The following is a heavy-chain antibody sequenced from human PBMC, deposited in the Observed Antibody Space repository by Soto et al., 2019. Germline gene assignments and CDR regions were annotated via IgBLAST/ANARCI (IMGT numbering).Heavy chain of an antibody. CDR2: ISYDESNK. CDR3: AREVSGYCSGGSCYYFDY. Sequence: QVQLVESGGGVVQPGRSLRLSCAASGFTFSSYVMHWVRQAPGKGLEWVAVISYDESNKSYADSVKGRFTISRDNSRYTLYLQMNSLRAEDTAVYYCAREVSGYCSGGSCYYFDYWGQGTLVTVSS. D-gene: IGHD2-15*01. V-gene: IGHV3-30-3*01. CDR1: GFTFSSYV. J-gene: IGHJ4*02.